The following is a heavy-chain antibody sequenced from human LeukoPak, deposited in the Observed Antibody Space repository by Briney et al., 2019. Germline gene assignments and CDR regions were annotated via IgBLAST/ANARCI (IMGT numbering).Heavy chain of an antibody. CDR2: ITSSNIYI. Sequence: GGSLRLSCVASGFPFSINTMNWVRQAPGKGLEWVSSITSSNIYILYADSVKGRFTISRGNAKNSLYLQMNSLRDEDTAVYYCATSKYSGSYWGQGTLVTVSS. CDR1: GFPFSINT. J-gene: IGHJ4*02. D-gene: IGHD1-26*01. V-gene: IGHV3-21*04. CDR3: ATSKYSGSY.